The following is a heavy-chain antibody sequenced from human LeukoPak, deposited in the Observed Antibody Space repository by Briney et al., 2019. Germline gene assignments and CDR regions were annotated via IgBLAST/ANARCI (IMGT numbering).Heavy chain of an antibody. CDR1: GFTCSNYA. Sequence: GPLRLSCAASGFTCSNYAVSWVRQAPGKGLEWVSGISGSGGSRDYADSVKGRFTISRDNSKNTLSLQMSSLRAEDTAVYYCAKEDGKVAGSLRYSDYWGQGTLVTVSS. D-gene: IGHD6-19*01. V-gene: IGHV3-23*01. CDR3: AKEDGKVAGSLRYSDY. CDR2: ISGSGGSR. J-gene: IGHJ4*02.